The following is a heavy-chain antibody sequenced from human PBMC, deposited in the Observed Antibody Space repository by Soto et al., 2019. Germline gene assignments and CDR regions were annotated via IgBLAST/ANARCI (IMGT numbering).Heavy chain of an antibody. CDR1: GFTFSSYA. CDR2: ISGSGGSK. CDR3: AKPRRGDYASFNY. Sequence: EVQLLESGGGLVQPGGSLRLSCAASGFTFSSYAMSWVRQAPGKGLEWVSAISGSGGSKYYADSVKGRFTISRDNSKNTLYLQMNSLRAEDTAVYYCAKPRRGDYASFNYWGQGTLVTVSS. V-gene: IGHV3-23*01. D-gene: IGHD4-17*01. J-gene: IGHJ4*02.